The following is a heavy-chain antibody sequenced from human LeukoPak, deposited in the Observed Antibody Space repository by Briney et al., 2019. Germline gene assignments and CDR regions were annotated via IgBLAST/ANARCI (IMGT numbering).Heavy chain of an antibody. J-gene: IGHJ4*02. CDR1: GGSFSGYY. CDR3: ARGRFNVVVPAAIRRYFDY. CDR2: TNHSGST. V-gene: IGHV4-34*01. D-gene: IGHD2-2*02. Sequence: SETLSLTCAVYGGSFSGYYWSWIRQPPGKGLEWIGETNHSGSTNYNPSLKSRVTISVDTSKNQFSLELSSVTAADTAVYYCARGRFNVVVPAAIRRYFDYWGQGTLVTVSS.